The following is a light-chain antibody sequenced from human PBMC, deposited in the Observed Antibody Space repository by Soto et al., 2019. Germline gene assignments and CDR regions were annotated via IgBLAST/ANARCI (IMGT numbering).Light chain of an antibody. Sequence: EIAFTQCPRTLCLSPGERTTHSCGASQSVSSSYLACYQQKPGQAPRLLIYGASSRATGIPDRFSGSGSGTDFTLTISILEPEDFAVYYCQQDGSSPGTVGQGTKVDIK. CDR2: GAS. V-gene: IGKV3-20*01. J-gene: IGKJ1*01. CDR1: QSVSSSY. CDR3: QQDGSSPGT.